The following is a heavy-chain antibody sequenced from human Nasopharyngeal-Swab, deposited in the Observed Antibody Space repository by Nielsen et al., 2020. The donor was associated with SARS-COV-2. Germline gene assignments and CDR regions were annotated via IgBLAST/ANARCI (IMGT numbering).Heavy chain of an antibody. Sequence: WIRQPPGKGLEWIGSIYYSGSTYYNPSLKSRVTISVDTSKNQFSLKLSSVTAADTAVDYGARNNTGRWGKEEEEREGWGKG. J-gene: IGHJ6*03. D-gene: IGHD3-16*01. CDR3: ARNNTGRWGKEEEEREG. CDR2: IYYSGST. V-gene: IGHV4-39*01.